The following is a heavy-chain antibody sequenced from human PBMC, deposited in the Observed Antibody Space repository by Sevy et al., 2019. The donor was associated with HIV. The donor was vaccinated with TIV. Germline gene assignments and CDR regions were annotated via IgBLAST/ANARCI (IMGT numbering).Heavy chain of an antibody. CDR2: ISGSGGTT. V-gene: IGHV3-23*01. CDR1: GFTFSNAW. J-gene: IGHJ4*02. Sequence: GGSLRLSCAASGFTFSNAWMSWVRQAPGKGLEWVSAISGSGGTTYYADPVKGRFPISRDNSKKKVDLQMNSLTVEDTAVYYCAKGYGSGSPPDYWGQGTLVTVSS. CDR3: AKGYGSGSPPDY. D-gene: IGHD3-10*01.